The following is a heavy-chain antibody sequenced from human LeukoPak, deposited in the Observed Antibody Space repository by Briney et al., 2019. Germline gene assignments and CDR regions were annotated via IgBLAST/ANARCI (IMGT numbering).Heavy chain of an antibody. J-gene: IGHJ4*02. CDR3: ARGGKPGSSWNIGDY. V-gene: IGHV3-21*01. D-gene: IGHD6-13*01. CDR2: ISSSSSYI. CDR1: GFTFSSYS. Sequence: PGGSLRLSCAASGFTFSSYSMNWVRQAPGKGLEWVSSISSSSSYIYYADSVKGRFTISRDNAKNSLYLQMNSLRAEDTAVYYCARGGKPGSSWNIGDYWGQGTLVTVSS.